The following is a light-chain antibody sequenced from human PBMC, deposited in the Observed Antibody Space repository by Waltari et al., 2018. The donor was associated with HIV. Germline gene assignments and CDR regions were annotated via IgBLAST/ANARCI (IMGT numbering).Light chain of an antibody. CDR2: KDS. CDR1: ALPKQY. Sequence: SYELTQSPSVSVSPGQTARITCSGDALPKQYAYWYQQKPGQAPVLVIYKDSERPSGIPERFSGSSSGTTVTLTISGVQAEDEADYYCQSADSSGTYGDVVFGGGTKLTVL. J-gene: IGLJ2*01. V-gene: IGLV3-25*03. CDR3: QSADSSGTYGDVV.